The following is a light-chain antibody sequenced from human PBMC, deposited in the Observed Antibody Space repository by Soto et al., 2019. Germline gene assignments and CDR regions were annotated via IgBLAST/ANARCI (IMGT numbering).Light chain of an antibody. Sequence: DIQMTQSPSSLSASVGERVTITCRASQSISSSLNWYQQKPGKAPKLLIYAASSLQSGVPSRFSGSRSVTEFSLTISSLPPEDFAADYCQQSYSTPPYTIGKGTKLEIK. CDR1: QSISSS. CDR3: QQSYSTPPYT. J-gene: IGKJ2*01. V-gene: IGKV1-39*01. CDR2: AAS.